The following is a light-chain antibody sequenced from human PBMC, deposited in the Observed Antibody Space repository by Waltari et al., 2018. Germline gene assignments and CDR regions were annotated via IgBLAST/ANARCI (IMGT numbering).Light chain of an antibody. CDR1: SSKIGAGYD. Sequence: QSVLTQPPSVSGAPGQRVTISCTGSSSKIGAGYDVRWYQQLPGTAPKLLIYGNSNRPSGVPDRFSGSKSGTSASLAITGLQAEDEADYYCQSYDSSLSGRVFGTGTKVTVL. CDR3: QSYDSSLSGRV. J-gene: IGLJ1*01. V-gene: IGLV1-40*01. CDR2: GNS.